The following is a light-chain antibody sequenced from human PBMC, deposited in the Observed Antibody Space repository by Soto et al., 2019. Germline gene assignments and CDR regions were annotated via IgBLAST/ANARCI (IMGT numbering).Light chain of an antibody. Sequence: EIVLTQSPGTLSLSPGERATLSCRASQSVSSTYLAWYQQKPGQAPRLLIYGASSMATGIPDRFSGGGSGTDFTLTISRLEAEDFAVYYCQQYGSSPRTFGQGTKVEIK. CDR1: QSVSSTY. J-gene: IGKJ1*01. CDR2: GAS. V-gene: IGKV3-20*01. CDR3: QQYGSSPRT.